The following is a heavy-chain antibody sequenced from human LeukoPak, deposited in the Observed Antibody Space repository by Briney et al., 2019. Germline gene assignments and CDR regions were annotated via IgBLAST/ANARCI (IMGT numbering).Heavy chain of an antibody. CDR1: GFTFSSYG. V-gene: IGHV3-23*01. Sequence: PGGSLRLSCAASGFTFSSYGMSWVRQAPGKGLEWVSAISGSGGSTYYADSVKGRFTISRDNSKNTLYLQMNSLRAEDTAVYYCAKQLDFWRLGFDYWGQGTLVTVSS. D-gene: IGHD3-3*01. CDR3: AKQLDFWRLGFDY. CDR2: ISGSGGST. J-gene: IGHJ4*02.